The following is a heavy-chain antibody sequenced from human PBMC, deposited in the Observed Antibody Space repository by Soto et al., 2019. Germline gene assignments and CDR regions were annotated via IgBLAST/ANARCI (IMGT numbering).Heavy chain of an antibody. D-gene: IGHD3-10*01. CDR2: INHSGST. CDR1: GGSFSGYY. J-gene: IGHJ4*02. V-gene: IGHV4-34*01. CDR3: ARAASTMVRGVMNY. Sequence: SETLSLTCAVYGGSFSGYYWSWIRQPPGKGLEWIGEINHSGSTNYNPSLKSRVTISVDTSKNQFSLKLSSVTAADTAVYYCARAASTMVRGVMNYWGQGTLVTVSS.